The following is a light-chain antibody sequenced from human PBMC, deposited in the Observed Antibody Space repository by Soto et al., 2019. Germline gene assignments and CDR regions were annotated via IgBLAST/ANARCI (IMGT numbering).Light chain of an antibody. V-gene: IGLV2-8*01. J-gene: IGLJ2*01. CDR2: EVS. CDR3: SSYAVSNPHVV. CDR1: SSDVGGYNY. Sequence: HSVLTQPPSASGSPGQSVTLSCTGTSSDVGGYNYVSWYQQHPGKAPKLMIYEVSKRPSGVPDRFSGSKSGNTASLTGSGLQAEDEADYYCSSYAVSNPHVVFGGGTKLTVL.